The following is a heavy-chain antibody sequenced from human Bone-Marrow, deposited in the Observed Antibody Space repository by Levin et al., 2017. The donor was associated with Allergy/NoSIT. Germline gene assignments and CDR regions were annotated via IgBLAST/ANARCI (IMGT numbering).Heavy chain of an antibody. D-gene: IGHD6-19*01. CDR2: TFSDYTT. V-gene: IGHV3-53*01. CDR3: ARSTGPGGSGCPYFDY. J-gene: IGHJ4*02. CDR1: GFTVSNNY. Sequence: SCAASGFTVSNNYMIWVRQAPGMGLEWVSITFSDYTTYYVDSVKGRFTISRDNSKNTLDLQMNSLRAEDTAVYYCARSTGPGGSGCPYFDYWGQGTLVTVSS.